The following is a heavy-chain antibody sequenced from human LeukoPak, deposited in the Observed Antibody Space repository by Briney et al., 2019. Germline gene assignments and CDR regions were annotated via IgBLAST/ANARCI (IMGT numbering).Heavy chain of an antibody. V-gene: IGHV1-8*01. D-gene: IGHD3-22*01. CDR3: ARHTYYYYSSVLTIDAFDI. J-gene: IGHJ3*02. Sequence: ASVKDSCKASGYTFTSYDINWVRQATGQGLEWMGWMNPNSGNTGYAQKFQGRVTMTRNTSISTAYMELSSLRTEDTAVYYCARHTYYYYSSVLTIDAFDIWGQGTMVTVSS. CDR1: GYTFTSYD. CDR2: MNPNSGNT.